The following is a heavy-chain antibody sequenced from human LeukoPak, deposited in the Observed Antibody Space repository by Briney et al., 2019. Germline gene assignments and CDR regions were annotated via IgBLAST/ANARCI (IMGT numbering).Heavy chain of an antibody. Sequence: SETLSLTCTVSGGSISSGGYYWSWIRQHPGKGLEWIGYIYCSGSTYYNPSLKSRVTISVDTSKNQFSLKLSSVTAADTAVYYCARFSYDSSGYYFHFDYWGQGTLVTVSS. D-gene: IGHD3-22*01. CDR1: GGSISSGGYY. CDR2: IYCSGST. J-gene: IGHJ4*02. V-gene: IGHV4-31*03. CDR3: ARFSYDSSGYYFHFDY.